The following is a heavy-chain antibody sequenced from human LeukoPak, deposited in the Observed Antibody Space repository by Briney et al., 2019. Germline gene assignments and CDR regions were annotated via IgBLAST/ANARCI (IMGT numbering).Heavy chain of an antibody. CDR2: IKQDGSQK. J-gene: IGHJ4*02. CDR1: GFTFTTYW. D-gene: IGHD7-27*01. Sequence: PGGSLRLSCAASGFTFTTYWMTWVRQAPGKGLEWVANIKQDGSQKYYVDSVKGRLTISRDNAKNSLYLQMNSLKAEDTAVYYCARENWANDYWGQGTLLTVSS. V-gene: IGHV3-7*01. CDR3: ARENWANDY.